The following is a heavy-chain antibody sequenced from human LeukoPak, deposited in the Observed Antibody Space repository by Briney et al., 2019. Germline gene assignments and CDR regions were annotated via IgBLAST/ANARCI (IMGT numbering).Heavy chain of an antibody. V-gene: IGHV3-48*03. Sequence: PGGSLRLSCAASGFTFSSYEMNWVRQAPGKGLEWVSYISSSCSTIYYADSVKGRFTISRDNAKNSLYLQMNSLRAEDTAVYYCARGRTVTAYNWFDPWGQGTLVTVSS. J-gene: IGHJ5*02. CDR1: GFTFSSYE. CDR2: ISSSCSTI. D-gene: IGHD4-11*01. CDR3: ARGRTVTAYNWFDP.